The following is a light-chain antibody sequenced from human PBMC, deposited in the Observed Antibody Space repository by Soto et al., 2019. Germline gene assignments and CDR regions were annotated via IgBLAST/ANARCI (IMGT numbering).Light chain of an antibody. CDR2: KAS. J-gene: IGKJ1*01. CDR1: QNVNNC. CDR3: QKYNSYWT. Sequence: DIQMTQSPSTLSASVGDRVTITCRASQNVNNCLAWYQQKPGKAPKLLIHKASNLESGVPSRFSGSGSGTVFSLTISSLPADYFATYYCQKYNSYWTFGQGTKVEIK. V-gene: IGKV1-5*03.